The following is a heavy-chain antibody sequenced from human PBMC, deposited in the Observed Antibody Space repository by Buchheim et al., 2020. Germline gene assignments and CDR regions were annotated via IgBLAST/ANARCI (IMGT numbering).Heavy chain of an antibody. Sequence: EVQLLESGGGLVQPGGSPRLSCAASGFTFSSYAMSWVRQAPGKGLEWVSAISGSGGSTYYADSVKGRFTISRDNSKNTLYLQMNSLRAEDTAVYYCAKGLYGGNSRSGYGMDVWGQGTT. J-gene: IGHJ6*02. CDR2: ISGSGGST. CDR1: GFTFSSYA. V-gene: IGHV3-23*01. CDR3: AKGLYGGNSRSGYGMDV. D-gene: IGHD4-23*01.